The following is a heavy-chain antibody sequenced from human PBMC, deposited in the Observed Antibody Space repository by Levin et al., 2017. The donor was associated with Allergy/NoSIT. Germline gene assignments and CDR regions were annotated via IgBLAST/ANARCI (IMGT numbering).Heavy chain of an antibody. CDR2: IYYSGST. D-gene: IGHD4-11*01. J-gene: IGHJ5*02. V-gene: IGHV4-39*01. Sequence: RPSETLSLTCTVSGGSISSSSYYWGWIRQPPGKGLEWIGSIYYSGSTYYNPSLKSRVTISVDTSKNQFSLKLSSVTAADTAVYYCARHWSYSNYARVWFDPWGQGTLVTVSS. CDR3: ARHWSYSNYARVWFDP. CDR1: GGSISSSSYY.